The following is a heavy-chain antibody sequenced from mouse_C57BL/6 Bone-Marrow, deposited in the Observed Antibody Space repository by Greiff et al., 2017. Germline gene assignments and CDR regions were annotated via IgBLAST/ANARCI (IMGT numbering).Heavy chain of an antibody. Sequence: QSCKASGYTFTTYWMPWVKQRPGRGLEWIGRIDPNSGGTKYNEKFKCKATLTVDKPSSTAYMQLSSLTSEDSAVYYGANLGWYPWFAYWGQGTLVTVSA. D-gene: IGHD2-1*01. CDR1: GYTFTTYW. V-gene: IGHV1-72*01. CDR3: ANLGWYPWFAY. J-gene: IGHJ3*01. CDR2: IDPNSGGT.